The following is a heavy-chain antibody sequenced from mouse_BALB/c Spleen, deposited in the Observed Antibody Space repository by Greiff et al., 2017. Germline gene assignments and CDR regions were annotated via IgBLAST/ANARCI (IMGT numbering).Heavy chain of an antibody. CDR3: VRDGEIHYYGYGAMDY. CDR2: IWTGGGT. D-gene: IGHD1-2*01. CDR1: GFSLTSYD. Sequence: VQGVESGPGLVAPSQSLSITCTVSGFSLTSYDISWIRQPPGKGLEWLGVIWTGGGTNYNSAFMSRLSISKDNSKSQVFLKMNSLQTDDTAIYYCVRDGEIHYYGYGAMDYWGQGTSVTVAS. J-gene: IGHJ4*01. V-gene: IGHV2-9-2*01.